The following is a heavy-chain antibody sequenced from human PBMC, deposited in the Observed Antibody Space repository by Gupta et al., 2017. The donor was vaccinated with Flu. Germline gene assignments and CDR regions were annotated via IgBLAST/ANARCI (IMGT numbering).Heavy chain of an antibody. D-gene: IGHD3-9*01. V-gene: IGHV3-30-3*01. Sequence: APGKGLEWVAVISYDGSNKYYADSVKGRFTISRDNSKNTLYLQMNSLRAEDTAVYYCARDVYYDILTGYYKVRVPTVLDYWGQGTLVTVSS. J-gene: IGHJ4*02. CDR2: ISYDGSNK. CDR3: ARDVYYDILTGYYKVRVPTVLDY.